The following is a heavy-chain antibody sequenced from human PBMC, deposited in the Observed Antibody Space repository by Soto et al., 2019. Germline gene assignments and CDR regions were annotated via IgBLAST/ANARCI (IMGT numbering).Heavy chain of an antibody. CDR3: ARWSVVYAADY. Sequence: SETLSLTCTVSGGSISSGGYYWSWIRQHPGKGLEWIGYIYYSGSTYYNPSLKSRVTISVDTSKNQFSLKLSSVTAADTAVYYCARWSVVYAADYWGQGTLVTVSS. CDR1: GGSISSGGYY. D-gene: IGHD2-8*02. J-gene: IGHJ4*02. V-gene: IGHV4-31*03. CDR2: IYYSGST.